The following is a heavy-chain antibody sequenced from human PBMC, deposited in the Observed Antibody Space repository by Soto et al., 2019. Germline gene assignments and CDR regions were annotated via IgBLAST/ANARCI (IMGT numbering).Heavy chain of an antibody. J-gene: IGHJ4*02. D-gene: IGHD3-10*01. CDR3: ATSGSYYNFDY. Sequence: PSETLSLTCAVSGGSISSSSYNWGWIRQPPGKGLEWIGSISYTGNTYYNPSLKSRVTISVDTSKNQFSLKLSSVTAADTAIYYCATSGSYYNFDYWGQGTLVTVSS. CDR1: GGSISSSSYN. V-gene: IGHV4-39*01. CDR2: ISYTGNT.